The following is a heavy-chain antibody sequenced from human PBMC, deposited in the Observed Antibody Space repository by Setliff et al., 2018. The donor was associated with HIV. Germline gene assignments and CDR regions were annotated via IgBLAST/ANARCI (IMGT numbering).Heavy chain of an antibody. CDR1: GDSITNSMHY. J-gene: IGHJ5*02. CDR2: IHYNDGKT. CDR3: ARGGLNGDQNWFDP. D-gene: IGHD2-21*02. V-gene: IGHV4-39*01. Sequence: PSETLSLTCSVSGDSITNSMHYWSWIRQPPGKGLEFIGSIHYNDGKTYYNAALRSRVTISADTSKNQFSLKLSSVTAADTAVYYCARGGLNGDQNWFDPWGQGTLVTVSS.